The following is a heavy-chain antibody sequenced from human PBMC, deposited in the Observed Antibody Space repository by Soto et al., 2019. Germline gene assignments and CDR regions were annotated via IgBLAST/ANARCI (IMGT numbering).Heavy chain of an antibody. CDR3: ARGEDGSGSSINY. CDR1: GGSFSGYY. CDR2: INHSGST. Sequence: QVQLQQWGAGLLKPSETLSLTCAVYGGSFSGYYWSWIRQPPGKGLEWIGEINHSGSTNYNPSLTSRVTISVDTSKNQFSLKLSSVTAADTAVYCCARGEDGSGSSINYWGQGTLVTVSS. V-gene: IGHV4-34*01. D-gene: IGHD3-10*01. J-gene: IGHJ4*02.